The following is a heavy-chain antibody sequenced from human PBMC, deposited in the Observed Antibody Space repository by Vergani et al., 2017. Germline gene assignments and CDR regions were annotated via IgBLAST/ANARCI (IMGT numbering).Heavy chain of an antibody. D-gene: IGHD3-22*01. CDR2: IIPIFGTA. V-gene: IGHV1-69*12. J-gene: IGHJ6*02. CDR1: GGTFSSYA. Sequence: QVQLVQSGAEVKKPGSSVKVSCKASGGTFSSYAISWVRQAPGQGLEWMGGIIPIFGTAIYAQKFQGRVTIPADESTSTAYMELSSLRSEDTAVYYCARGSAMIVVVADYDYYGMDVWGQGTTVTVSS. CDR3: ARGSAMIVVVADYDYYGMDV.